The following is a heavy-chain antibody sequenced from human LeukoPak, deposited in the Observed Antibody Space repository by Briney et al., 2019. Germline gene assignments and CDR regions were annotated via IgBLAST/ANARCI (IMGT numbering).Heavy chain of an antibody. D-gene: IGHD5-18*01. V-gene: IGHV4-39*07. CDR1: GGSISSRNYY. CDR2: IYYSGGT. J-gene: IGHJ4*02. Sequence: PSETLSLTCSVSGGSISSRNYYWGWIRQPPGKKLEWIGSIYYSGGTYYNPSLKSRVTTSVDTSKNQFSLKLSSVTAADTAVYYCARTAGWSYGFDYWGQGTLVTVSS. CDR3: ARTAGWSYGFDY.